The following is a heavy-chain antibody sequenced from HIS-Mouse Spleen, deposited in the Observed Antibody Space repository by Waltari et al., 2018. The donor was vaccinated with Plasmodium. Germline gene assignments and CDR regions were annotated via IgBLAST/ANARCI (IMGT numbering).Heavy chain of an antibody. CDR3: ASSWYWYFDL. J-gene: IGHJ2*01. D-gene: IGHD6-13*01. V-gene: IGHV3-7*01. Sequence: EVQLVESGGGLVQPGGSLRLSCAASGFTFSGYWMTWVRQVPGKGLEWVANIKQDGSEKYYVDSVKGRFTISRDNAKNSLYLQMNSLRAEDTAVYYCASSWYWYFDLWGRGTLVTVSS. CDR1: GFTFSGYW. CDR2: IKQDGSEK.